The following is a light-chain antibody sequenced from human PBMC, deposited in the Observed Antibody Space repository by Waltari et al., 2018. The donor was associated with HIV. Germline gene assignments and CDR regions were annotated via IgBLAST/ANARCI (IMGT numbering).Light chain of an antibody. Sequence: QSALTQPASVSGSPGQSITISCTGANTDIGLYNLVSWYRQHPGTAPQLVIYAVNTRPSGVSDRFSGSKSGNTASLTISSLQAEDEADYYCSSYSSTDSLLFGGGTKLTVL. CDR3: SSYSSTDSLL. CDR1: NTDIGLYNL. J-gene: IGLJ2*01. CDR2: AVN. V-gene: IGLV2-14*01.